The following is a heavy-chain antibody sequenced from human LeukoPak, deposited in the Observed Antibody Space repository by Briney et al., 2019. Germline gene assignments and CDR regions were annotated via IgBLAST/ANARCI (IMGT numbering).Heavy chain of an antibody. CDR3: ARDGGRITMIVVGNWFDP. V-gene: IGHV3-64*01. D-gene: IGHD3-22*01. J-gene: IGHJ5*02. CDR2: ISSNGGST. CDR1: GFTFSSYA. Sequence: GGSLRLSCAASGFTFSSYAMHWVRQAPGKGLEYVSAISSNGGSTYYANSVKGRFTISRDNSKNTLYLQMGSLRAEDMAVYYCARDGGRITMIVVGNWFDPWGQGTLVTVSS.